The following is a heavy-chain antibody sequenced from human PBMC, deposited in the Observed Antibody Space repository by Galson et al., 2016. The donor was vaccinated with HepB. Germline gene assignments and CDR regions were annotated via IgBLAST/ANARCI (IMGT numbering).Heavy chain of an antibody. J-gene: IGHJ4*02. Sequence: SLRLSCAASGFTFSSYSMNWVRRAPGKGLEWVSSISSSSSYIYYEDSEKGRFPISRDNAKNSLYLQMNSLRAEDTAVYYCARASGYNWNYLMIFNYFDYWGQGTLVTVSS. CDR2: ISSSSSYI. CDR3: ARASGYNWNYLMIFNYFDY. V-gene: IGHV3-21*01. D-gene: IGHD1-7*01. CDR1: GFTFSSYS.